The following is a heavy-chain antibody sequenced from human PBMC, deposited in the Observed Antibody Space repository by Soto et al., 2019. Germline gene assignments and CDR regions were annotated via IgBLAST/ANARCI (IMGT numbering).Heavy chain of an antibody. V-gene: IGHV2-5*02. CDR1: GFSLSASRMS. D-gene: IGHD2-15*01. Sequence: SGPTLVNPTQTLTLTCTFSGFSLSASRMSISWIRQPPGKALEWLALIYWDDDKRYSPSLKSRLTITKDTSKNQVVLTMTNMDTVDTATYYCARSYSVVVAATPRLNWFDPWGQGTLVTVSS. J-gene: IGHJ5*02. CDR3: ARSYSVVVAATPRLNWFDP. CDR2: IYWDDDK.